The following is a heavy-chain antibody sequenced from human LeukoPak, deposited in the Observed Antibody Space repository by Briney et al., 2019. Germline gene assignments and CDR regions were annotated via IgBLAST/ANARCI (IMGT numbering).Heavy chain of an antibody. CDR3: AKVNSSGWYYFDY. J-gene: IGHJ4*02. CDR1: GFTFSIYG. D-gene: IGHD6-19*01. V-gene: IGHV3-30*02. Sequence: GGSLRLSCAASGFTFSIYGMHWVRQAPGKGLEWVAFIRYDGSNKYYADSVKGRFTISRDNSKNTLYLQMNSLRAEDTAVYYCAKVNSSGWYYFDYWGQGTLVTVSS. CDR2: IRYDGSNK.